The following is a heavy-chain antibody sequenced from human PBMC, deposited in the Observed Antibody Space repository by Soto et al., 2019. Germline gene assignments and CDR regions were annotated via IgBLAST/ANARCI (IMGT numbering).Heavy chain of an antibody. CDR3: ARGPGGSGDFSLDY. Sequence: QVQLQESGPGLVKPSETLSLSCGVSGGSISQNYWSWIRQPAGKGLEWIGRIYSGGSTNYNPSLESRVTRSVDTSKNKFSLKLSSVTAADTAVYYCARGPGGSGDFSLDYWGQGTLVTVSS. CDR1: GGSISQNY. J-gene: IGHJ4*02. D-gene: IGHD3-10*01. V-gene: IGHV4-4*07. CDR2: IYSGGST.